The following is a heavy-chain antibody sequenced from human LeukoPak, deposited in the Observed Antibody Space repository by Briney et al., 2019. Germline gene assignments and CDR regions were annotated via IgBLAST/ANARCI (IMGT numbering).Heavy chain of an antibody. CDR1: GFTVSSNY. D-gene: IGHD1-26*01. J-gene: IGHJ3*02. V-gene: IGHV3-66*04. CDR3: ARQETSSYNGAFDI. CDR2: IYSGGST. Sequence: GGSLRLSCAASGFTVSSNYMSWVRQAPGKGLEWVSFIYSGGSTYYADSVKGRFTISRDNSKNTLYLQMNSLRADDTAVYHCARQETSSYNGAFDIWGQGTMVTVSS.